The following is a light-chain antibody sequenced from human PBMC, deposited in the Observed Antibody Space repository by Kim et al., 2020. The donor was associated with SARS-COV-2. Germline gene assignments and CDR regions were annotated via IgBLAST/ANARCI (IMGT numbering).Light chain of an antibody. V-gene: IGKV3-15*01. CDR2: GGS. CDR3: QQYSNWPPYS. J-gene: IGKJ2*03. CDR1: ESVRRN. Sequence: VSPGERATLICRASESVRRNVAWYQQKPGQAPRLLIYGGSTRATNIPAKFSGSGSGTEFTLTINSLQSDDSAVYYCQQYSNWPPYSFGQGTKLEI.